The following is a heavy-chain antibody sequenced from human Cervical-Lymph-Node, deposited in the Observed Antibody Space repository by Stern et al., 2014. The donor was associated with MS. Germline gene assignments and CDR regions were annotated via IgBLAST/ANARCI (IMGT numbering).Heavy chain of an antibody. D-gene: IGHD3/OR15-3a*01. CDR2: VHPFVGTS. CDR1: GG. J-gene: IGHJ5*02. CDR3: ARGTGDNWFGP. V-gene: IGHV1-69*12. Sequence: QVQLVQSGAEVKQPGSSVKVSCKSSGGISWARQAPGQGLEWLGGVHPFVGTSYYAQKFQGRVTITADASANTTYLHLSRLTSADTAVYYCARGTGDNWFGPWGQGTLVTVSS.